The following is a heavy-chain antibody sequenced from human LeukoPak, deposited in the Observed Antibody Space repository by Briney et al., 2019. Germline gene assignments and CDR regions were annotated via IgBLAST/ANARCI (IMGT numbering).Heavy chain of an antibody. J-gene: IGHJ4*02. CDR1: GFTLSSYW. CDR3: ARISAGY. V-gene: IGHV3-74*01. Sequence: PGGSLRLSCAASGFTLSSYWMHWVRQAPGKGLVWVSRTKSDGRTNYADSVKGRFTISRDNAKNTVSLQMNSLRAEDTAVYYCARISAGYWGQGTLVTVSS. CDR2: TKSDGRT.